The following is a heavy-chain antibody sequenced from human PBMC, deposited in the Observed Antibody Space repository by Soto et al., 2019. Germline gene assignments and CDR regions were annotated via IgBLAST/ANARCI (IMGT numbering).Heavy chain of an antibody. CDR2: IIPIFGTA. Sequence: SLNVSWKAAGGAFSVDAISWVRQAPGQGLEWMGGIIPIFGTANYAQKFQGRVTITADESTSTAYMELSSLRSEDTAVYYCARAVDFWSGYDYYYYGMDVWGQGTTVTVPS. CDR1: GGAFSVDA. V-gene: IGHV1-69*13. J-gene: IGHJ6*02. D-gene: IGHD3-3*01. CDR3: ARAVDFWSGYDYYYYGMDV.